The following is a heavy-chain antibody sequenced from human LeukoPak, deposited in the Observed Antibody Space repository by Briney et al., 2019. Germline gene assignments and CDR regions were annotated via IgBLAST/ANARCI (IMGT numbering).Heavy chain of an antibody. CDR2: IDHTGST. V-gene: IGHV4-59*12. J-gene: IGHJ4*02. CDR3: ARVSMITFGGVIVQYYFDY. CDR1: DDSITIYY. D-gene: IGHD3-16*02. Sequence: KTSETLSLTCTVSDDSITIYYWSWIRQPPGKGLEWIGYIDHTGSTNYNPSLNSRVTISVDTSRDQFSLKLSSVTAEDTAVYYCARVSMITFGGVIVQYYFDYWGQGTLVTVSS.